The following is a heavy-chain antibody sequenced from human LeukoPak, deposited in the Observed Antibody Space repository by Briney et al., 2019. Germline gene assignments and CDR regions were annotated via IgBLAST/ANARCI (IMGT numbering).Heavy chain of an antibody. CDR1: GGSISSYY. D-gene: IGHD3-10*01. J-gene: IGHJ3*02. CDR2: ISYNGRNT. Sequence: PSETLSLTCTVFGGSISSYYWSWLRQPPGKGLEWIGYISYNGRNTNYNPSLKSRVTISVDTSKKQFSLKLSSVTAADTAMYYCAREARRGGSESYYGPRDDAFDIWGQGTMVTVSS. V-gene: IGHV4-59*01. CDR3: AREARRGGSESYYGPRDDAFDI.